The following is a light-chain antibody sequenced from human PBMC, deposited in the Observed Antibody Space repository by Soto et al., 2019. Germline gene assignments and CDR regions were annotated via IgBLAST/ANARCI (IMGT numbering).Light chain of an antibody. CDR2: AAS. V-gene: IGKV1-17*01. Sequence: DIQMTQSPSSLSASVGDRFTITCRASQGIRSELGWYQQKPGKAPKRLIYAASSLQSGVPSRFSGSGSGTEFTLTISSLQPEDFATYYCLQHNSYPLTFGGGTKVDIK. CDR1: QGIRSE. J-gene: IGKJ4*01. CDR3: LQHNSYPLT.